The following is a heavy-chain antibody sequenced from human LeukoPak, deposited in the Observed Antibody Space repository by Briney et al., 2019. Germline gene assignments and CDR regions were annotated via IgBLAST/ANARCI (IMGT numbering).Heavy chain of an antibody. CDR1: GYTFTVYY. D-gene: IGHD5-18*01. CDR2: INPNSGGT. Sequence: ASVTVSCKASGYTFTVYYMHWVRQAPGQGLEWMGWINPNSGGTNYAQKFQGRVTMTRDTSISTAYMELSRLRSDDTAVYYCASGAVYTAMVPDPLDYWGQGTLVTVSS. CDR3: ASGAVYTAMVPDPLDY. J-gene: IGHJ4*02. V-gene: IGHV1-2*02.